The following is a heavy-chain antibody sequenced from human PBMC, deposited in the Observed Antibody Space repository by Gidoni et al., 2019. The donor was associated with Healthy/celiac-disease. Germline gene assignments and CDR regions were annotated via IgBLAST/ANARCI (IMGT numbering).Heavy chain of an antibody. D-gene: IGHD6-13*01. CDR2: IYHRGST. CDR3: ARKTRSSSAPYYYYYMDV. J-gene: IGHJ6*03. V-gene: IGHV4-4*02. Sequence: QVQLQESGPGLVQPSGTLSLPCAVSGGSISSSNWWSWVRQPPGKGLEWIGEIYHRGSTNYNPSLKSRVTISVDKSKNQFSLKLSSVTAADTAVYYCARKTRSSSAPYYYYYMDVGGKGTTVTVSS. CDR1: GGSISSSNW.